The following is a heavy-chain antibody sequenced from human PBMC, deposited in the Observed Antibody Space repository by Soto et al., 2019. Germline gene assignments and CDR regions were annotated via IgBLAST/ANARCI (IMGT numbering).Heavy chain of an antibody. V-gene: IGHV1-18*01. J-gene: IGHJ3*02. CDR1: GYTFTSYG. D-gene: IGHD2-2*01. CDR3: ARTYCSSTSCSPPDDAFDI. Sequence: ASVKVSCKASGYTFTSYGISWVRQAPGQGREWMGWISAYNGNTNYAQKLQGRVTMTTDTSTSTAYMELRSLRSDDTAVYYCARTYCSSTSCSPPDDAFDIWGQGTMVTVSS. CDR2: ISAYNGNT.